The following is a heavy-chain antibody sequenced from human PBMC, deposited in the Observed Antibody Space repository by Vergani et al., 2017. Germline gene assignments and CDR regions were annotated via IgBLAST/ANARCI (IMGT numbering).Heavy chain of an antibody. D-gene: IGHD2-15*01. CDR1: GFTFSSYS. V-gene: IGHV3-21*01. J-gene: IGHJ3*02. CDR2: ISSSSSYI. Sequence: EVQLVESGGGLVKPGGSLRLSCAASGFTFSSYSMNWVRQAPGKGLEWVSSISSSSSYIYYADSVKGRYTISRDNAKNSRYLQMNSLRAEDTAVYYCARLDIVVVVAAGDDAFDIWGQGTMVTVSS. CDR3: ARLDIVVVVAAGDDAFDI.